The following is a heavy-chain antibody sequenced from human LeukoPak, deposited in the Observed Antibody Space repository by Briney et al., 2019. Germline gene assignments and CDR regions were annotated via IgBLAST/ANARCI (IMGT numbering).Heavy chain of an antibody. CDR2: INPSGGST. CDR1: GYTFTGYY. J-gene: IGHJ4*02. Sequence: ASVKVSCKASGYTFTGYYLHWERQAPGQGLEWMGIINPSGGSTSYAQKFQGRVTMTRDTSTSTVYMELSSLRSEDTAVYYCARTSGSYELSDLDYWGQGTLVTVSS. V-gene: IGHV1-46*01. D-gene: IGHD1-26*01. CDR3: ARTSGSYELSDLDY.